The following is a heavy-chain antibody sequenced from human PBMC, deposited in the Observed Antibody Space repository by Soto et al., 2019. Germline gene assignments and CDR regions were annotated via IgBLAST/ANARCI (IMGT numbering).Heavy chain of an antibody. Sequence: PSETLSLTCTVSGGSISSYYCSWIRQPPGKGLEWIGYIYYSGSTNYNPSLKSRVTISVDTSKNQFSLKLSSVTAADTAVYYCARDQYGDYDYWGQGTLVTVSS. V-gene: IGHV4-59*01. CDR3: ARDQYGDYDY. CDR2: IYYSGST. J-gene: IGHJ4*02. CDR1: GGSISSYY. D-gene: IGHD4-17*01.